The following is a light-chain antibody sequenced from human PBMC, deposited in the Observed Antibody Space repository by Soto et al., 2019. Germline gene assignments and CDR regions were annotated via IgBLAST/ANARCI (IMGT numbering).Light chain of an antibody. CDR1: RNVSIY. CDR3: QQSYKIPS. Sequence: EIPLTQSPSSLAASVGDRLTLTCRASRNVSIYLNWYQHKPGKGPTLLIHATSNLQIGVPSRFSGSGSGTESPPTIRSLEPEDFEPYYCQQSYKIPSFGQGTRLVIK. J-gene: IGKJ5*01. CDR2: ATS. V-gene: IGKV1-39*01.